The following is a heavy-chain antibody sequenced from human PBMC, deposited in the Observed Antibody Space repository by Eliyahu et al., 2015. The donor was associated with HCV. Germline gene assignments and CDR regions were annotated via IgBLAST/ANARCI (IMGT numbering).Heavy chain of an antibody. D-gene: IGHD3-22*01. V-gene: IGHV1-3*01. J-gene: IGHJ5*02. Sequence: QVQLVQSGAEVKQPGVSVRVSCRASGYTFTXYAIHWVRQAPGQSLEWMGWITGANFNTRHSQKFQGRVTITGDTSASTAYLELSSLRSEDTAVYFCARSHDTSGSYYAEDFFDLWGQGTLVTVSS. CDR1: GYTFTXYA. CDR2: ITGANFNT. CDR3: ARSHDTSGSYYAEDFFDL.